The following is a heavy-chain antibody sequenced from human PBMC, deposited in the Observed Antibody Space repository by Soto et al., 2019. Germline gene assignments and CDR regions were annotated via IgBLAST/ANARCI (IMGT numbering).Heavy chain of an antibody. CDR3: ARCYCSVGSCYTCWHFDL. J-gene: IGHJ2*01. V-gene: IGHV1-18*01. CDR2: IGPYNGNT. CDR1: GYTFSNFG. D-gene: IGHD2-15*01. Sequence: QVQLVQSAAEVKKPGASVKVSCKASGYTFSNFGLSWVRQAPGQGLEWMGWIGPYNGNTDHAQKFQDQVTMTTDTSTNTAYMELRGLTSDDTAVYYCARCYCSVGSCYTCWHFDLWGRGTLVTVSS.